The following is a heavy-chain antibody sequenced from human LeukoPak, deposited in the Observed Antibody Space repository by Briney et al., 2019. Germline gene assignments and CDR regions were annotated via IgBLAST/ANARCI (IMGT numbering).Heavy chain of an antibody. D-gene: IGHD3-22*01. CDR1: RFTFNSYS. Sequence: GGSLRLSCAASRFTFNSYSMNWVRQAPGKGLEWVSYISSSSSTIYYADSVKGRFTISRDNAKNSLYLQMNSLRAEDTAVYYCARDDYDSSGYPGCSDYWGQGTLVTVSS. CDR3: ARDDYDSSGYPGCSDY. V-gene: IGHV3-48*01. CDR2: ISSSSSTI. J-gene: IGHJ4*02.